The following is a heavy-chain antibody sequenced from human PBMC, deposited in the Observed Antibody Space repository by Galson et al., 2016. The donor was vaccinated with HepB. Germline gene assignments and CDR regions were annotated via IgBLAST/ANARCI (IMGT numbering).Heavy chain of an antibody. J-gene: IGHJ5*02. CDR3: AGPGFGLILYGFDP. CDR1: GGSINSGSISTGGYY. V-gene: IGHV4-31*03. D-gene: IGHD2-8*01. CDR2: TYHSGKA. Sequence: TLSLTCTVSGGSINSGSISTGGYYWTWIRQHPGKGLEWIGYTYHSGKAYYSASLKSRALISVDTSKNQFSLKLSSVTAADTAVYYCAGPGFGLILYGFDPWGQGTLVTVSS.